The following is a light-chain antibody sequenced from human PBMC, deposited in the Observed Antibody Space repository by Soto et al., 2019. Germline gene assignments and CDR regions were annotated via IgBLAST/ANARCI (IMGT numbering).Light chain of an antibody. CDR2: GVS. V-gene: IGKV3-20*01. CDR1: QPVSSNF. Sequence: ELVLTQSPGTLSLSPGESAALSCSASQPVSSNFLAWYQQKPGQAPRLLIYGVSSRASGIPDRFFGSGSGTDFTLTINRLATEDFAGYYCHQYANSPITFGQGTRLEIK. J-gene: IGKJ5*01. CDR3: HQYANSPIT.